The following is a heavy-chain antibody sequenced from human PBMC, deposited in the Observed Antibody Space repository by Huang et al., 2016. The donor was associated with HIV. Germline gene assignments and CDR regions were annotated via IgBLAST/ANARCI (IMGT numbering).Heavy chain of an antibody. Sequence: QITLKESGPMLVKPTQTLTLTCTFSGFSLSTSEVGVGWIRQPPGKALEWLALIYSDDDKRYRPSLKSRLTITKETSRNQVVLTMTNMDPVDTGTYYCAHSAFGTSGYYFRMHFDYWGQGALVTVSS. J-gene: IGHJ4*02. V-gene: IGHV2-5*02. CDR3: AHSAFGTSGYYFRMHFDY. CDR2: IYSDDDK. CDR1: GFSLSTSEVG. D-gene: IGHD3-22*01.